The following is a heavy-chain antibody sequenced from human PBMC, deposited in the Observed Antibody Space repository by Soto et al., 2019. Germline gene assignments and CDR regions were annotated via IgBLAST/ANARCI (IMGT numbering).Heavy chain of an antibody. Sequence: PGGSLRLSCAASGFTFSSYAMSWVRQAPGKGLEWVSAISGSGGSTYYADSVKGRFTISRDNSKNTLYLQMNSLRAEDTAVYYCAKLARSPTGYYGHFPASTAMNYWGQGTLVTVSS. D-gene: IGHD3-9*01. J-gene: IGHJ4*02. V-gene: IGHV3-23*01. CDR2: ISGSGGST. CDR3: AKLARSPTGYYGHFPASTAMNY. CDR1: GFTFSSYA.